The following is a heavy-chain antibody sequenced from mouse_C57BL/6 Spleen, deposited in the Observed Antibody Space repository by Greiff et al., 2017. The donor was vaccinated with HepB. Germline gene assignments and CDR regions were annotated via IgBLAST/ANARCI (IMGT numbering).Heavy chain of an antibody. CDR2: ISNGGGST. V-gene: IGHV5-12*01. D-gene: IGHD1-1*01. J-gene: IGHJ4*01. CDR1: GFTFSDYY. Sequence: EVKLMESGGGLVQPGGSLKLSCEASGFTFSDYYMYWVRQTPEKRLEWVAYISNGGGSTYYPDTVKGRFTISRDNAKNTLYLQMSRLKSEDTAMYYCARHGVYYGSKVAMDYWGQVTSVTVSS. CDR3: ARHGVYYGSKVAMDY.